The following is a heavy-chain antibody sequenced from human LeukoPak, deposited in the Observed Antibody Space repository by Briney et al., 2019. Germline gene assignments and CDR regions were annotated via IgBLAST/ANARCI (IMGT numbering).Heavy chain of an antibody. Sequence: GSLSLSRAASGFTFSTYAMSWVRQAPGKGLEWVSAICGSDGSRYYADSVKGRFTISRDNSKNTLYLQMNSLRGEDTAVYYCAKGGSPSCYSSSGYWGQGTLVTVSS. CDR1: GFTFSTYA. CDR3: AKGGSPSCYSSSGY. D-gene: IGHD2-2*01. V-gene: IGHV3-23*01. J-gene: IGHJ4*02. CDR2: ICGSDGSR.